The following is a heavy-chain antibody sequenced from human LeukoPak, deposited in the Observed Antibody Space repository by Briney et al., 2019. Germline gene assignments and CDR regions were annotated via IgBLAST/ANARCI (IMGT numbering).Heavy chain of an antibody. CDR1: GYIFTSYS. CDR3: ARDDSTFCGGDCFSNYCDH. CDR2: INPSGGSP. Sequence: ASVKVSCKVSGYIFTSYSMHWVRQAPGQGLEWMGIINPSGGSPGYAQRFQGRLIMTRDTSTSTVYMELSSLRYEDTAVYYCARDDSTFCGGDCFSNYCDHWGQGTLITVSS. V-gene: IGHV1-46*01. J-gene: IGHJ4*02. D-gene: IGHD2-21*02.